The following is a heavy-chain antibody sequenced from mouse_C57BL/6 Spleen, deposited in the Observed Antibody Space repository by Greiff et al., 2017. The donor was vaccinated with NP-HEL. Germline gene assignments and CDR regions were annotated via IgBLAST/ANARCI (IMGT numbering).Heavy chain of an antibody. J-gene: IGHJ4*01. Sequence: VQLQQPGAELVRPGSSVKLSCKASGYTFTSYWMHWVKQRPIQGLEWIGNIDPSDSETPYNQKFKDKATLTVDKSSSTAYMQLSSLTSEDSAVYYCARDYSNSYAMDYWGQGTSVTVSS. CDR1: GYTFTSYW. V-gene: IGHV1-52*01. CDR2: IDPSDSET. D-gene: IGHD2-5*01. CDR3: ARDYSNSYAMDY.